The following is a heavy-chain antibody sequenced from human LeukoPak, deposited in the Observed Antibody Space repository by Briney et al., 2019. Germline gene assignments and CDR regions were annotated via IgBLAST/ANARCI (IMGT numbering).Heavy chain of an antibody. J-gene: IGHJ4*02. D-gene: IGHD3-3*01. CDR1: GGSISSYY. CDR3: ARHRGPHVGRME. CDR2: IYSSGYS. Sequence: SETLSLTCTVSGGSISSYYWSWIRQPPGKGLEWIGYIYSSGYSNYNPSLKSRVTISVDTSKNQFSLKLSSVTAADTAVYYCARHRGPHVGRMEWGQGTQVTVSS. V-gene: IGHV4-59*08.